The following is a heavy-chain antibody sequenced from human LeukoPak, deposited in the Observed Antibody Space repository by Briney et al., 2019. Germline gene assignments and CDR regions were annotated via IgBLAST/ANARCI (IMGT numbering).Heavy chain of an antibody. J-gene: IGHJ3*02. CDR2: ISYDGSNK. D-gene: IGHD4-17*01. CDR3: AKGSYGDYHYDAFDI. V-gene: IGHV3-30*18. CDR1: GFTFSSYG. Sequence: GRSLRLSCAASGFTFSSYGMHWVRQAPGKGLEWVAVISYDGSNKYYADSVKGRFTISRDNSKNTLYLQMNSLRAEDTAVYYCAKGSYGDYHYDAFDIWGQGTMVTVSS.